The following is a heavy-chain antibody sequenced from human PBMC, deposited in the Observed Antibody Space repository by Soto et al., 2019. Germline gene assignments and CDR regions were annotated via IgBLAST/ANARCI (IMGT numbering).Heavy chain of an antibody. D-gene: IGHD2-8*01. V-gene: IGHV3-23*01. CDR2: VSLTGDRT. J-gene: IGHJ4*02. Sequence: GGSLRLSCVASRFDFSSYEMSWVRQAAGKGLEWVSRVSLTGDRTNYAGSVKGRFTVSRDNFKNALYLEMDSLRPDDTAIYYCARGGGYCTPTSCAIDSWGRGTPVTVSS. CDR1: RFDFSSYE. CDR3: ARGGGYCTPTSCAIDS.